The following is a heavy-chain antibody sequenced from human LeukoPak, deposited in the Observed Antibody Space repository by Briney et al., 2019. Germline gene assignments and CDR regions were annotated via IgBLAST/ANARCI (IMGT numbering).Heavy chain of an antibody. CDR2: ISSSSSYI. CDR3: ARGPIAVADTFDY. D-gene: IGHD6-19*01. CDR1: GFTFDDYA. Sequence: GSLRLSCAASGFTFDDYAMHWVRQAPGKGLEWVSSISSSSSYIYYADSVKGRFTISRDNAKNSLYLQMNSLRAEDTAVYYCARGPIAVADTFDYWGQGTLVTVSS. V-gene: IGHV3-21*01. J-gene: IGHJ4*02.